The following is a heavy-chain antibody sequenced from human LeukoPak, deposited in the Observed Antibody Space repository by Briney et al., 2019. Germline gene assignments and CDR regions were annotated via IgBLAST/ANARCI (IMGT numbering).Heavy chain of an antibody. J-gene: IGHJ4*02. D-gene: IGHD6-19*01. V-gene: IGHV4-59*01. CDR3: ARAKCNSGCSFDY. Sequence: SETLSLTCTVSGGSISSYYWSWLRQPPGKGLEWIGYIYYSGSTNYNPSLKSRVTISVDTSKNQFSLKLSSVTAADTAVYYCARAKCNSGCSFDYWGQGTLVTVSS. CDR2: IYYSGST. CDR1: GGSISSYY.